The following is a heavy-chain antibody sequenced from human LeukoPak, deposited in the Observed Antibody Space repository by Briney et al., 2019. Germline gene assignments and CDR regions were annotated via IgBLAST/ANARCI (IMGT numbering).Heavy chain of an antibody. CDR3: AKDQCGGSCYSTDDAFDI. CDR1: GFTFSSYA. D-gene: IGHD2-15*01. Sequence: GGSLRLSCAASGFTFSSYAMSWVRQAPGKGLEWVSAISGSGGSTYYADSVKGRFTISRDNSKNTLYLQMNSLRAEDTAVYYCAKDQCGGSCYSTDDAFDICGQGTMVTVSS. J-gene: IGHJ3*02. V-gene: IGHV3-23*01. CDR2: ISGSGGST.